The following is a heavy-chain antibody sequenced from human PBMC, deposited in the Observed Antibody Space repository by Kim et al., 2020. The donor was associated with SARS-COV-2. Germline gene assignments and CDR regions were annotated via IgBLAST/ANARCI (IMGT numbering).Heavy chain of an antibody. J-gene: IGHJ6*02. CDR1: GGSISSSSYY. D-gene: IGHD6-13*01. V-gene: IGHV4-39*01. Sequence: SETLSLTCTVSGGSISSSSYYWGWIRQPPGTGLEWIGSIYYSGSTYYNPSLKSRVTISVDTSKNQFSLKLSSVTAADTAVYYCATIIAAAGINYYYYYGMDVWGQGTTVTVSS. CDR3: ATIIAAAGINYYYYYGMDV. CDR2: IYYSGST.